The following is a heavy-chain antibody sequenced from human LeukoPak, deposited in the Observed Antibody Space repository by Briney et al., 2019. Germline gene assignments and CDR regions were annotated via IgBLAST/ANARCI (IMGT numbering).Heavy chain of an antibody. CDR3: ARVVTGDTNRFDP. Sequence: GGSLRLSCAASGFTFSSSWMSWVRQGPGKGLEWVANINQDGSEKYYVDSVRGRFTISRDNAENSLYLQMNSLRADDTAVYYCARVVTGDTNRFDPWGQGTLVTVSS. J-gene: IGHJ5*02. D-gene: IGHD2-21*01. CDR1: GFTFSSSW. CDR2: INQDGSEK. V-gene: IGHV3-7*05.